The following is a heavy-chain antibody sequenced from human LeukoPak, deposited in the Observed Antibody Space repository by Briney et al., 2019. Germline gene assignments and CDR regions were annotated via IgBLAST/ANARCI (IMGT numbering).Heavy chain of an antibody. CDR1: GGSFSGYY. V-gene: IGHV4-34*01. Sequence: SETLSLTGAVYGGSFSGYYWSWIRQPPGKGLEWIGEINHSGSTNYNPSLKSRVTISVDTSKNQFSLKLSSVTAADTAVYYCARGDQGPWGQGTLVTVSS. CDR3: ARGDQGP. CDR2: INHSGST. J-gene: IGHJ5*02.